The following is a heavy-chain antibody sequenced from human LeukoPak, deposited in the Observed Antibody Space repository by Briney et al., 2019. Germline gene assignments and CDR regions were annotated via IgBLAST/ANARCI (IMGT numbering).Heavy chain of an antibody. CDR1: GGSISSSSYY. Sequence: SETLSLICTVSGGSISSSSYYWGWIRQPPGKGLEWIGSIYYSGTTYYNPSLKSRVTISVDTSKNQFSLKLSSVTAADTAVYYCARDSEMTTIDYWGQGTLVTVSS. V-gene: IGHV4-39*07. CDR3: ARDSEMTTIDY. CDR2: IYYSGTT. J-gene: IGHJ4*02. D-gene: IGHD5-24*01.